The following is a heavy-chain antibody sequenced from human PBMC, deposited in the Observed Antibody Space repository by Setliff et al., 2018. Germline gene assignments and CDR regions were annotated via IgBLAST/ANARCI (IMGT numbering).Heavy chain of an antibody. D-gene: IGHD3-10*01. V-gene: IGHV1-3*01. CDR3: ARVTMVRDDAFDI. CDR1: GYTFTSYG. Sequence: ASVKVSCKASGYTFTSYGVHWVRQAPGQRLEWMGWINAANGNTKYSQKFQGRVTMTRNTSISTAYMELSSLRSEDTAVYYCARVTMVRDDAFDIWGQGTMVTVSS. J-gene: IGHJ3*02. CDR2: INAANGNT.